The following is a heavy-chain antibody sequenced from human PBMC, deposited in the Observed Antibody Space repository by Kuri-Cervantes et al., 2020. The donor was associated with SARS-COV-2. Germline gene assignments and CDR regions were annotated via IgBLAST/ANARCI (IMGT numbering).Heavy chain of an antibody. D-gene: IGHD3-22*01. Sequence: GESLKISCAASGFTVSSNYMSWVRQAPGKGLEWVSVIYSGGSTYYADSVKGRFTISRDNSKNTLYLQMNSLRAEDTAVYYRAGGTTYYYDSSHPGFDYWGQGTLITFSS. J-gene: IGHJ4*02. V-gene: IGHV3-53*01. CDR2: IYSGGST. CDR1: GFTVSSNY. CDR3: AGGTTYYYDSSHPGFDY.